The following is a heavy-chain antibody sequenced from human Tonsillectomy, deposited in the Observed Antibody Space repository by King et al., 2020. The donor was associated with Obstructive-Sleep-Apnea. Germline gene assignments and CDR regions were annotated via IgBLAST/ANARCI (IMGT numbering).Heavy chain of an antibody. D-gene: IGHD2-2*01. CDR3: ARDGPVVVPAAMPGFNWFDP. CDR2: ISYDGRNK. CDR1: GFTFRTYA. V-gene: IGHV3-30*04. J-gene: IGHJ5*02. Sequence: VQLVESGGGVVQPGSALRLSCASSGFTFRTYAMYWVRQSPGKGLERVAVISYDGRNKYYAVSVKGRFTISRDNSKNTLYLQMNSLRAEDTAVYYCARDGPVVVPAAMPGFNWFDPWGQGTLVIVSS.